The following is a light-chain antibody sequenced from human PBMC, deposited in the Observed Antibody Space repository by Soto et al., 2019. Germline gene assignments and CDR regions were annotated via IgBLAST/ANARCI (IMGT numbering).Light chain of an antibody. CDR1: QSVSSY. CDR2: DAS. CDR3: QQRSKWPLT. J-gene: IGKJ4*01. Sequence: EIVLTQSPVTLSLSPGERATLSCRASQSVSSYLAWYQQKPGQAPRLLFYDASNRATGIPARFSGSGSGTDFTLTISSLEPEDFAVYYCQQRSKWPLTFGGGTKVEIK. V-gene: IGKV3-11*01.